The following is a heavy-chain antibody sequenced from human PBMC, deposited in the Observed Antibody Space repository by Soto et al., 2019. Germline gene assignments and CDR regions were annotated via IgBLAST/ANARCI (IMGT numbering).Heavy chain of an antibody. CDR2: IRGEANGGTT. CDR3: TRFSYDHRGYFVY. D-gene: IGHD3-22*01. CDR1: GFSLANYA. Sequence: LRRSCTVSGFSLANYALTWVRQAPGKGLEWLGFIRGEANGGTTDYAAFLRVRATISRYDSKGVAYLDINSLQRDDTAIYYRTRFSYDHRGYFVYWGQGTRVTASS. V-gene: IGHV3-49*04. J-gene: IGHJ4*02.